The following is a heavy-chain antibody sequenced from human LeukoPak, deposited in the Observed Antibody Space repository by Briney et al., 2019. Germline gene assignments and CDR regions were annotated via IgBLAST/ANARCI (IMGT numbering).Heavy chain of an antibody. CDR1: GYTFTSYG. CDR2: IIPILGIA. Sequence: ASVKVSCKASGYTFTSYGISWVRQAPGQGLEWMGRIIPILGIANYAQKFQGRVTITADKSTSTAYMELSSLRSEDTAVYYCGREFLGNPIVVVPAAMKELDYWGQGTLVTVSS. J-gene: IGHJ4*02. V-gene: IGHV1-69*04. D-gene: IGHD2-2*01. CDR3: GREFLGNPIVVVPAAMKELDY.